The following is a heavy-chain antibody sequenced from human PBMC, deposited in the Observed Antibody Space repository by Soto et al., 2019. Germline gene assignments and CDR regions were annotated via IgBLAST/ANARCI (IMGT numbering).Heavy chain of an antibody. CDR2: ISYDGINK. V-gene: IGHV3-30*03. Sequence: QVQLVESGGGVVQPGRSLGLSCAASGFTFNTYGMHWVRQAPGKGLEWVAAISYDGINKCYADSVKGRFTISRDNSKNTLYVQMNSLRAEDTAVYYCARSPQPTRGIHWYFDLWGRGILVTVSS. CDR1: GFTFNTYG. J-gene: IGHJ2*01. CDR3: ARSPQPTRGIHWYFDL. D-gene: IGHD2-2*01.